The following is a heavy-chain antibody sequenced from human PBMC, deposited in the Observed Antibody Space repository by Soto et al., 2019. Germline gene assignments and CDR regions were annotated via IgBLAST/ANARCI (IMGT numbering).Heavy chain of an antibody. J-gene: IGHJ6*02. V-gene: IGHV4-61*01. D-gene: IGHD6-19*01. Sequence: QVQLQESGPGLVKPSETLSLTCTVSGGSVSSGSYYWSWIRQPPGKGLEWIGYIYYSGSTNYNPSLKRRVTISVDTSKNQFSLKLSSVTAADTAVYYCARDWVVAGTLGYYYYGMDVWGQGTTVTVSS. CDR3: ARDWVVAGTLGYYYYGMDV. CDR2: IYYSGST. CDR1: GGSVSSGSYY.